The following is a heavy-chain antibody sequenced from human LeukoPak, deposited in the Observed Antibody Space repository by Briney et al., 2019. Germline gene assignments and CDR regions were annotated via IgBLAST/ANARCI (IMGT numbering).Heavy chain of an antibody. CDR3: ARVACSGSSCYHSFDY. V-gene: IGHV4-38-2*01. Sequence: SETLSLTCAVSGYSISSGYYWGWIRQPPGKGLEWIGSIYHSGSTHYNPSLKSRVTISVDTSKNKFSLKLSSVTAADTAVYYCARVACSGSSCYHSFDYWGQGTLVTVSS. CDR2: IYHSGST. CDR1: GYSISSGYY. J-gene: IGHJ4*02. D-gene: IGHD2-15*01.